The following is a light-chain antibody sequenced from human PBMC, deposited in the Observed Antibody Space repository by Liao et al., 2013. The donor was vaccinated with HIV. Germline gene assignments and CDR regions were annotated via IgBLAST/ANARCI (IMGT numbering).Light chain of an antibody. Sequence: SYELTQPPSVSVAPGETARITCGGDNIVTKSVHWYQQKPGQAPVLVIYFDSDRPSAIPERFSGSNSGNTATLTISGTQAMDEADYYCQAWDSSTAAVVFGGGTKLTVL. V-gene: IGLV3-21*01. CDR3: QAWDSSTAAVV. CDR2: FDS. CDR1: NIVTKS. J-gene: IGLJ2*01.